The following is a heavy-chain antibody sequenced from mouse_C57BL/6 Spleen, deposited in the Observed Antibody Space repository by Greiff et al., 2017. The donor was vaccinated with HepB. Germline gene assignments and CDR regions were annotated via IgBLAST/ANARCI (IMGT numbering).Heavy chain of an antibody. Sequence: QVQLQHPGAELVRPGSSVKLSCKASGYTFPSYWMHWVKQRPIQGLEWIGNIDPSDSETHYNQKFKDKATLTVDKSSSTAYMQLSSLTSEDSAVYYCARSNYGGVGYFDYWGQGTTLTVSS. V-gene: IGHV1-52*01. CDR3: ARSNYGGVGYFDY. CDR1: GYTFPSYW. D-gene: IGHD2-5*01. CDR2: IDPSDSET. J-gene: IGHJ2*01.